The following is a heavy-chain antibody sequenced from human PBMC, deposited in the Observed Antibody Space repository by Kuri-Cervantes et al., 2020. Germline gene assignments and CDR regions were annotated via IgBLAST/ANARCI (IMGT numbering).Heavy chain of an antibody. Sequence: GGSLRLSCKASGYTFTSYAMHWVRQAPGQRLEWMGWSNAGNGNTKYSQEFQGRVTITRDTSASTAYMELSSLRSEDTAVYYCARDGGLQLASFDPWGQGTLVTVSS. J-gene: IGHJ5*02. CDR1: GYTFTSYA. D-gene: IGHD6-13*01. V-gene: IGHV1-3*02. CDR2: SNAGNGNT. CDR3: ARDGGLQLASFDP.